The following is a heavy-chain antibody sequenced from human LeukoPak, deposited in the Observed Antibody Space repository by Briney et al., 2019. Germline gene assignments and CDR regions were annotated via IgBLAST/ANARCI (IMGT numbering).Heavy chain of an antibody. CDR1: GGSISSYY. CDR2: IYYSGNT. CDR3: ARGTVPYYYYYGMDV. Sequence: SETLSLTCTVSGGSISSYYWSWIRQPPGKGLEWIGYIYYSGNTNYNPSLKSRVTISVDTSKNQFSLKLSSVTAADTAVYYCARGTVPYYYYYGMDVWGQGTTVTVSS. D-gene: IGHD4-17*01. J-gene: IGHJ6*02. V-gene: IGHV4-59*01.